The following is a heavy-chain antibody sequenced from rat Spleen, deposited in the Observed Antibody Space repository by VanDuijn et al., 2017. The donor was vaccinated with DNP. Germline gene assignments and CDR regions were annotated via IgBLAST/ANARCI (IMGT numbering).Heavy chain of an antibody. V-gene: IGHV5-20*01. CDR1: GFTFSDYY. Sequence: EVQLVESGGGLVQPGRSLKLSCAASGFTFSDYYMAWVRQAPTKGLEWVASISYDGGSTYYRDSVKGRFTGSRDDAKTTLYLQMNDLRSEDTATYYCTRTDGSYGFDFWGQGVMVTVSS. CDR2: ISYDGGST. D-gene: IGHD1-12*02. CDR3: TRTDGSYGFDF. J-gene: IGHJ2*01.